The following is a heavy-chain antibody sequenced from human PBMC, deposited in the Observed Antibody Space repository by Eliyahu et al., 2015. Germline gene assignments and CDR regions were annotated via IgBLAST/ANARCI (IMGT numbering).Heavy chain of an antibody. CDR3: ARHPPYYYDTSGHDY. V-gene: IGHV4-39*01. CDR2: IYYTGST. J-gene: IGHJ4*02. CDR1: GGSIVISSHY. Sequence: QLQLQESGPGLVKPSETLSLTCTVSGGSIVISSHYWGWIRQPPGKGLEWIGSIYYTGSTNYNPSLKSRVTISLDNSNKQLSLKLTSVTAADTAVYYCARHPPYYYDTSGHDYWGQGTLVTVSS. D-gene: IGHD3-22*01.